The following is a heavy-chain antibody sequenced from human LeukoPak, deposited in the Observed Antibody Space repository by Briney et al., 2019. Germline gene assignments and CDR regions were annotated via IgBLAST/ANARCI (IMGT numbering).Heavy chain of an antibody. V-gene: IGHV1-18*01. CDR1: GYTFTSHG. CDR3: ARKYYYGSGSYPHYYYYMDV. J-gene: IGHJ6*03. D-gene: IGHD3-10*01. Sequence: GASVKVSCKASGYTFTSHGISWVRQAPGQGLEWMGWISAYNGNTNYAQKLQGRVTMTTDTSTSTAYMELRSLRSDDTAVYYCARKYYYGSGSYPHYYYYMDVWGKGTTVTVSS. CDR2: ISAYNGNT.